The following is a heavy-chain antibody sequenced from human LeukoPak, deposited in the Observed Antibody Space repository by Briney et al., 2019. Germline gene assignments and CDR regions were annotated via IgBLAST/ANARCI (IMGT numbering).Heavy chain of an antibody. V-gene: IGHV1-2*02. Sequence: ASVKVSCKASGYTFTGYYMHWVRQAPGQGLEWRGWINPNSGGTNYAQKFQGRVTMTRDTSISTSYMELSSLRSEDTAVYYCARGGDGYSYYYYYMDVWGKGTTVTISS. D-gene: IGHD5-24*01. CDR1: GYTFTGYY. J-gene: IGHJ6*03. CDR3: ARGGDGYSYYYYYMDV. CDR2: INPNSGGT.